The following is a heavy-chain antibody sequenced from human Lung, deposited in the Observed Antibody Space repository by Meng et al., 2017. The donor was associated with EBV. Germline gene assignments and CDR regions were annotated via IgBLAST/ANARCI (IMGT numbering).Heavy chain of an antibody. Sequence: QLHVQESGQGLVKPSQTLSLTCTASGGSISSGGYYWSWIRQHPGKGLEWIGYIYYSGSTYYNPSLKSRVTISVDTSKNQFSLKLSSVTAADTAVYYCARGGMTTVTTYYFDYWGQGTLVTVSS. CDR1: GGSISSGGYY. CDR3: ARGGMTTVTTYYFDY. V-gene: IGHV4-31*03. D-gene: IGHD4-17*01. CDR2: IYYSGST. J-gene: IGHJ4*02.